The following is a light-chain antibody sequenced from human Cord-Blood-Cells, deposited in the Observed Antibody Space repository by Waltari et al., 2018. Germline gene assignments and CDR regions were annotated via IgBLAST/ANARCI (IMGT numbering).Light chain of an antibody. CDR3: QQYYGTPPT. Sequence: DIVMTQSPDSLAASLGERATTNCKSSQSVLYSSNNKNYLAWYQHKPGQPPKLLIYWASTREAGVPDRFSGSGSGTDFTLTISSLQAEDVAVYYCQQYYGTPPTFGQGTKVEIK. CDR1: QSVLYSSNNKNY. J-gene: IGKJ1*01. CDR2: WAS. V-gene: IGKV4-1*01.